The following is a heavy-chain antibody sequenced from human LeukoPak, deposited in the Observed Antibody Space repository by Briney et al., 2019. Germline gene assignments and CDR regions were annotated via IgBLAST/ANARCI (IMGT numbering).Heavy chain of an antibody. J-gene: IGHJ4*02. V-gene: IGHV3-7*01. Sequence: GGSLRLSCAASGFTFSSYWMSWVRQAPGKGLEWVANIKQGGSEKYYVDSVKGRFTISRDSAKNSLYLQMNSLRAEDTAVYYCARGGTARYDFWSGYYPRFGYWGQGTLVTVSS. CDR3: ARGGTARYDFWSGYYPRFGY. CDR2: IKQGGSEK. D-gene: IGHD3-3*01. CDR1: GFTFSSYW.